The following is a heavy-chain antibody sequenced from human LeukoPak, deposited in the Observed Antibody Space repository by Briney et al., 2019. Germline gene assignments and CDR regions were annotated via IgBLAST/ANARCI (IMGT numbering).Heavy chain of an antibody. V-gene: IGHV4-39*07. Sequence: SETLSLTCTVSGGSISSSSYYWGWIRQPPGKGLEWIGSIYYSGSTNYNPSPKSRVTISVDTSKNQFSLKLSSVTAADTAVYYCARDSTAMVTAFDYWGQGTLVTVSS. D-gene: IGHD5-18*01. CDR3: ARDSTAMVTAFDY. J-gene: IGHJ4*02. CDR2: IYYSGST. CDR1: GGSISSSSYY.